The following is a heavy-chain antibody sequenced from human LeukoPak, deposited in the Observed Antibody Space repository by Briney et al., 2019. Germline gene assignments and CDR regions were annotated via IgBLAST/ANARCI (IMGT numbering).Heavy chain of an antibody. D-gene: IGHD3-10*01. J-gene: IGHJ4*02. CDR1: GFTFSSYA. Sequence: PGGSLRLSCAASGFTFSSYAMTWVRQAPGKGLEWVSTISGSGGITYYADSVKGRFPISRDNSKNTVHLQMNSLRAEDTALYYCAKGGASGTSDLVYWGQGTLVTVSS. V-gene: IGHV3-23*01. CDR3: AKGGASGTSDLVY. CDR2: ISGSGGIT.